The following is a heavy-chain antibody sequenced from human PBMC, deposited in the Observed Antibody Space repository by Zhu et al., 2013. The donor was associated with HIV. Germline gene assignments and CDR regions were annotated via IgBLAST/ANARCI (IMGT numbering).Heavy chain of an antibody. D-gene: IGHD6-6*01. CDR3: ARDVGSIAAMRAFDI. Sequence: QVQLVQSGAEVKKPGASVKVSCKASGYTFTSYYMHWVRQAPGQGLEWMGIINPSGGSTSYAQKFQGRVTMTRDTSTSTVYMELSSLRSEDTAVYYCARDVGSIAAMRAFDIWGQGTMVTVSS. V-gene: IGHV1-46*01. CDR2: INPSGGST. J-gene: IGHJ3*02. CDR1: GYTFTSYY.